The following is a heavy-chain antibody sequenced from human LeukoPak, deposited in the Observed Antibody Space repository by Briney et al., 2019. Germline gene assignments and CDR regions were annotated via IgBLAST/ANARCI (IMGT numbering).Heavy chain of an antibody. CDR1: GYTFTSYG. Sequence: GASVKVSCKASGYTFTSYGISWVRQAPGQGLEWMGWISVYNGNTNYAQKLQGRVTMTTDTSGSTAYMELRSLRSDDTAVYYCARDWTRLVPTAPNWFDPWGQGTLVTVSS. CDR2: ISVYNGNT. V-gene: IGHV1-18*01. CDR3: ARDWTRLVPTAPNWFDP. J-gene: IGHJ5*02. D-gene: IGHD2-2*01.